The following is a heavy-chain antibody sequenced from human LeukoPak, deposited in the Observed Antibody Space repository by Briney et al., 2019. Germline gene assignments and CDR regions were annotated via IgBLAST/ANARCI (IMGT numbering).Heavy chain of an antibody. CDR1: GGSFSGYY. Sequence: PSETLSLTCAVYGGSFSGYYWSWIRQPPGKGLEWIGEINHSGSTNYNPSLKSRVTISVDTSKNRFSLKLSSVTAADTAVYYCARRSAAGIAFDYWGQGTLVTVSS. D-gene: IGHD6-13*01. V-gene: IGHV4-34*01. J-gene: IGHJ4*02. CDR3: ARRSAAGIAFDY. CDR2: INHSGST.